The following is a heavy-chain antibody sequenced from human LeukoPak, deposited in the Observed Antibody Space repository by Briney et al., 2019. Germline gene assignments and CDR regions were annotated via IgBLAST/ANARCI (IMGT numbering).Heavy chain of an antibody. CDR1: GYTVTSYY. CDR2: INGSGGST. CDR3: AMTPVELATDYFDY. V-gene: IGHV1-46*01. D-gene: IGHD5-24*01. J-gene: IGHJ4*02. Sequence: GASVKVSCKASGYTVTSYYVHWVRQAPGQGIEWMGRINGSGGSTSYAQNFQGRVTMTRDASTSTIYMELSSLRSEDTAVYYCAMTPVELATDYFDYWGQGTLVTVSS.